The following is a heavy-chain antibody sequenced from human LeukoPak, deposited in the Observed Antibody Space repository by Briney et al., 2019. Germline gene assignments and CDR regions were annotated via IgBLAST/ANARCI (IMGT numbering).Heavy chain of an antibody. CDR2: IYPGDSDT. Sequence: GESLKISCKGSGYSFTSYWIGWVRQMPGKGLEWMGIIYPGDSDTRYSPSFQGQVTISADKSISTAYLQWSSLKASDTAMYYCATLRYTAVHISGWHYFDYWGQGTLVTVSS. V-gene: IGHV5-51*01. D-gene: IGHD3-22*01. CDR1: GYSFTSYW. CDR3: ATLRYTAVHISGWHYFDY. J-gene: IGHJ4*02.